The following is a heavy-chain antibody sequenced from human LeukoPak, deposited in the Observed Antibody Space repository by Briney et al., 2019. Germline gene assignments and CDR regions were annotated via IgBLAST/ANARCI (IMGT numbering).Heavy chain of an antibody. Sequence: ASVTVSCQASGGTFSSYAISWVRQAPGQGLEWMGGIIPIFGTANYAQKFQGRVTITADESTSTAYMELSSLRSDDTAVYYCARGGVSSGWYGSYFDYWGQGTLVTVSS. CDR2: IIPIFGTA. CDR1: GGTFSSYA. CDR3: ARGGVSSGWYGSYFDY. D-gene: IGHD6-19*01. J-gene: IGHJ4*02. V-gene: IGHV1-69*01.